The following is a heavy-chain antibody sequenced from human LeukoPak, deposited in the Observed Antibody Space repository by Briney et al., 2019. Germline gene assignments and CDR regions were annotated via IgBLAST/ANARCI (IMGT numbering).Heavy chain of an antibody. CDR2: ISGSGGAT. J-gene: IGHJ6*03. CDR1: GFTFGDYA. CDR3: AKEYGYDYNYFYSMDV. V-gene: IGHV3-23*01. Sequence: GGSLRLSCTASGFTFGDYAMSWVRQAPGKGLEWVSGISGSGGATYYADSVKGRFTISRDNSKNTVYLQMNSLRAEDTAVYFCAKEYGYDYNYFYSMDVWGKGTTVTISS. D-gene: IGHD1-1*01.